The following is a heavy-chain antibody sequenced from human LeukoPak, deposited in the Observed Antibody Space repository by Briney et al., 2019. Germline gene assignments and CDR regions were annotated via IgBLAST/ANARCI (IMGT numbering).Heavy chain of an antibody. V-gene: IGHV3-21*01. J-gene: IGHJ4*02. D-gene: IGHD2-15*01. CDR2: MRVSSGLI. CDR1: GFTLSFYS. CDR3: AREVGGSASGAGY. Sequence: PGGCLRLSCAVSGFTLSFYSMHWVRQAPGRGLEWVSSMRVSSGLIYHADSVRGRFTDPGDNAENSLYLQMNSLRAEDTAVYYCAREVGGSASGAGYWGKGNLVTVSS.